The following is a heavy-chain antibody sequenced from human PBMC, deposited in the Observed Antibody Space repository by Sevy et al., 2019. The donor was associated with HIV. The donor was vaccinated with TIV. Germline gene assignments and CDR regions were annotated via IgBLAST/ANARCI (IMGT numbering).Heavy chain of an antibody. CDR1: GFRFCKHA. J-gene: IGHJ4*02. D-gene: IGHD3-3*02. V-gene: IGHV3-23*01. CDR3: ARGWPIHL. Sequence: GGSLGLFCGGSGFRFCKHAMMWFRQPPGKGLEWVSTTPSSGISTFYANSVKGRFISSRDNSKSTLYLEMNSLRVEDTALYYCARGWPIHLWGQGTLVTVSS. CDR2: TPSSGIST.